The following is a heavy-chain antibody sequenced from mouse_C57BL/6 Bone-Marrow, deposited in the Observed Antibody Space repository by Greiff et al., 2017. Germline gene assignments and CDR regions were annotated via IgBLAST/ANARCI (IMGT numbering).Heavy chain of an antibody. CDR3: ERLDYYGSSSFAY. Sequence: VQLQQSGAELARPGASVKLSCKASGYTFTSYGISWVKQRTGQGLGWIGEIYPRSGNTYYNEKFKGKATLTADKSSSPAYMELRSLTSEDSAVYFCERLDYYGSSSFAYWGQGTLVTVSA. J-gene: IGHJ3*01. CDR1: GYTFTSYG. V-gene: IGHV1-81*01. D-gene: IGHD1-1*01. CDR2: IYPRSGNT.